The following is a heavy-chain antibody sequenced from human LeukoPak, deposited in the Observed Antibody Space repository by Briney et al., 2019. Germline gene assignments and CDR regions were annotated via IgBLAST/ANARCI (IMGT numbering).Heavy chain of an antibody. CDR1: GYTFTSYG. CDR2: ISAYNGNT. Sequence: ASVKVSCKASGYTFTSYGISWVRQAPGQGLEWMGWISAYNGNTNYAQKLQGRVTMTTDTSASTAYMELRSLRSDDTAVYYCARPSFHCSSTSCYTGYGMDVWGQGTTVTVSS. D-gene: IGHD2-2*02. CDR3: ARPSFHCSSTSCYTGYGMDV. J-gene: IGHJ6*02. V-gene: IGHV1-18*01.